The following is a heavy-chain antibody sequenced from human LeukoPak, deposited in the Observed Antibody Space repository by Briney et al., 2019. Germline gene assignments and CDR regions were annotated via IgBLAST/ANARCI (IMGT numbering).Heavy chain of an antibody. CDR2: IIPIFGTA. CDR3: ARIGYSSSFVPPKSASPIEQWGSVVYYYFDY. CDR1: GGTFSSYA. Sequence: GASVKVSCKASGGTFSSYAISWVRQAPGQGLEWMGGIIPIFGTANYAQKFQGRVTITADESTSTAYMELSSLRSEDTAVYYCARIGYSSSFVPPKSASPIEQWGSVVYYYFDYWGQGTLVTVSS. J-gene: IGHJ4*02. D-gene: IGHD6-13*01. V-gene: IGHV1-69*13.